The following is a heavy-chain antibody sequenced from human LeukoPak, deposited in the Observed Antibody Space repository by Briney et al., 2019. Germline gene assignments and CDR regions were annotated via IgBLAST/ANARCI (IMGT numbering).Heavy chain of an antibody. V-gene: IGHV1-2*06. CDR1: GYTFTAYY. CDR2: LNPNSGGT. D-gene: IGHD1-26*01. CDR3: ARLTATNIEFDY. J-gene: IGHJ4*02. Sequence: ASVKVSCKASGYTFTAYYMHWVRQAPGQGLEWMGRLNPNSGGTNYAQKFQGRVTMTRDTSITTAYMELNSLRSDDTAVYYCARLTATNIEFDYWDQGTLVTVSS.